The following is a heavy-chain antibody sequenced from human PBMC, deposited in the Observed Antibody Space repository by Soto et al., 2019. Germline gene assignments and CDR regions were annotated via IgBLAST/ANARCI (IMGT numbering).Heavy chain of an antibody. CDR2: INHSGST. J-gene: IGHJ6*02. CDR1: GGSFSGYY. V-gene: IGHV4-34*01. CDR3: ARVEATRYYGMDV. D-gene: IGHD1-26*01. Sequence: PSETPSLTCAVYGGSFSGYYWSWIRQPPGKGLEWIGEINHSGSTNSNPSLKSRVTISVDTSKNQFSLKLSSVTAADTAVYYCARVEATRYYGMDVWGQGTTVTVSS.